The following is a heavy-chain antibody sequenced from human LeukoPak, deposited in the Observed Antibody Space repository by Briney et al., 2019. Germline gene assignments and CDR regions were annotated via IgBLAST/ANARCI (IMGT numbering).Heavy chain of an antibody. CDR1: GGSISSYY. V-gene: IGHV4-34*01. D-gene: IGHD1-20*01. J-gene: IGHJ4*02. CDR3: ARAITGTRSDPFDY. CDR2: INHSGST. Sequence: PSETLSLTCTVSGGSISSYYWSWIRQPPGKGLEWIGEINHSGSTNYNPSLKSRVTISVDTSRNQFSLKLSSVTAADTAVYYCARAITGTRSDPFDYWGQGTLVAVSS.